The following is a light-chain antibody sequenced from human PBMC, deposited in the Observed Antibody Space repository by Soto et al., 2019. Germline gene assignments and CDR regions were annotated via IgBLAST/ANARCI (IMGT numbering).Light chain of an antibody. CDR1: QSVSSN. J-gene: IGKJ5*01. CDR2: GAS. V-gene: IGKV3-15*01. CDR3: QQYNNWRGT. Sequence: EIVMTQSPANLSVSPGERATLSCRASQSVSSNLAWYQQKPGQAPRLLIYGASTRATGIPARFSGSGSGTEFTLNISSLQSEDFAVYYCQQYNNWRGTFGQGTRLEMK.